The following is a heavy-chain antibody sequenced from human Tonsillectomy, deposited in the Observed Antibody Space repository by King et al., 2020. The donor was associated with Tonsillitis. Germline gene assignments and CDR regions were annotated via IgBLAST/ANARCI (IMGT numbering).Heavy chain of an antibody. D-gene: IGHD2-8*01. J-gene: IGHJ5*01. Sequence: VQLQESGPGLVKPSETLSLTCTVSGGSINSYYWGWIRQPPGRGLEWIGYIYFSGSTKYNPSLKSRLTISVDTSKNQFSLKLSSVTAADTAVYYCARFNDWFDSWGQGTLVTVSS. CDR2: IYFSGST. CDR3: ARFNDWFDS. V-gene: IGHV4-59*01. CDR1: GGSINSYY.